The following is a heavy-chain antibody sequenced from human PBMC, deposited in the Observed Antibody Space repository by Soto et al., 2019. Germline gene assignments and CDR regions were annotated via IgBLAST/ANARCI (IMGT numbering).Heavy chain of an antibody. J-gene: IGHJ5*02. Sequence: PSETLSLTCTVSGDPINNYYWSWIRQPPGKGLEWIGYIYYSGNTKYNPSLKSRVTISVDTSKNQFSLRLTSVTAAETAVYYCAKQGGKYGIRSFDPWGQGTLVTVSS. V-gene: IGHV4-59*08. CDR2: IYYSGNT. CDR3: AKQGGKYGIRSFDP. CDR1: GDPINNYY. D-gene: IGHD1-1*01.